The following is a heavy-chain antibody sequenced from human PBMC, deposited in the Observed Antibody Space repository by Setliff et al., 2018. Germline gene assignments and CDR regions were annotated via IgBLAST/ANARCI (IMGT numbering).Heavy chain of an antibody. CDR3: ASPRRDDLDTPFDAFDL. Sequence: PSETLSLTCTVSGGSISSGTYYWSWIRQPAGKGLEWIGRLHTSGSIDYNPSLKSRVTISLDTSKNQYSLRLRSVTAADTAVYYCASPRRDDLDTPFDAFDLWGQGTKVTVSS. J-gene: IGHJ3*01. V-gene: IGHV4-61*02. CDR2: LHTSGSI. CDR1: GGSISSGTYY. D-gene: IGHD1-1*01.